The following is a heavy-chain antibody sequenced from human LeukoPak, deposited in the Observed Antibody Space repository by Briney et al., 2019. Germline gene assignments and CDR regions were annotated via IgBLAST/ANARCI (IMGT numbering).Heavy chain of an antibody. CDR3: ARASSYYDSSGYLDY. V-gene: IGHV3-66*01. J-gene: IGHJ4*02. Sequence: PGGSLRLSCAASGFTVSSNYMSWVRQAPGKGLEWVSVIYSGGSTYYADSVKGRFTFSRDNSKNTLYLQMNSLRAEDTAVYYCARASSYYDSSGYLDYWGQGTLVTVSS. CDR1: GFTVSSNY. D-gene: IGHD3-22*01. CDR2: IYSGGST.